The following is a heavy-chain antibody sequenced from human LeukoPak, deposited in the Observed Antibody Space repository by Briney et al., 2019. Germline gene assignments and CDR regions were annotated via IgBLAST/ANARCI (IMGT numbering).Heavy chain of an antibody. CDR1: GDSFSNFV. J-gene: IGHJ5*02. Sequence: SVKVSCKTSGDSFSNFVISWVRQAPGQGLEWMARIIPKFDLTKIAQKFEGRVTITADTSTSTVYLELSNVRSDDTAIYYCTRDQNVRGVAAGMEGWFDPWGQGTLVTVSS. V-gene: IGHV1-69*04. D-gene: IGHD1-1*01. CDR2: IIPKFDLT. CDR3: TRDQNVRGVAAGMEGWFDP.